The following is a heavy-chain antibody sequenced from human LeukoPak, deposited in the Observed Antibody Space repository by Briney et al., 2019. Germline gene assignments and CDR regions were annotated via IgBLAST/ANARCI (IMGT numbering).Heavy chain of an antibody. CDR2: IYTSGST. D-gene: IGHD1-26*01. Sequence: SETLSLTCTVSGGSISSYYWSWIRQPAGKGLEWIGRIYTSGSTNYNPSLKSRVTMSVDTSKNQFSLKLSSVTAADTAVYYCARESPIVDSGDYYYTDVWGKGTTVTISS. V-gene: IGHV4-4*07. J-gene: IGHJ6*03. CDR3: ARESPIVDSGDYYYTDV. CDR1: GGSISSYY.